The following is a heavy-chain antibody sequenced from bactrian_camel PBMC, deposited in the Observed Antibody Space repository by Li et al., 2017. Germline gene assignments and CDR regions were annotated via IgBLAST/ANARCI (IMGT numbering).Heavy chain of an antibody. CDR2: MRANGTT. CDR1: GFTSNSCG. D-gene: IGHD6*01. CDR3: QPDGSAWCADNY. V-gene: IGHV3S60*01. J-gene: IGHJ4*01. Sequence: VQLVESGGGLVQPGGSLRLSCTAPGFTSNSCGMGWYRQAPGKEREFVSSMRANGTTTYADSVKGRFTISKDQAKDTVSLQMNSLKPEDTAMYSCQPDGSAWCADNYWGQGTQVTVS.